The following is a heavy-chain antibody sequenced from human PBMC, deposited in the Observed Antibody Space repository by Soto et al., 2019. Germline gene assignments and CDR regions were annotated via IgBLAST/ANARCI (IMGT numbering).Heavy chain of an antibody. CDR1: GGSISSYY. V-gene: IGHV4-59*01. D-gene: IGHD6-19*01. Sequence: QVQLQESGPGLVKPSETLSLTCTVSGGSISSYYWSWIRQPPGKGLEWIGYIYYSVGTNYNPYLKSRVTISVDTSKNQFSLKLSSVTAADTAVYYWARDQGSGWYGFAYYGMDVWGQGTTVTVSS. J-gene: IGHJ6*02. CDR3: ARDQGSGWYGFAYYGMDV. CDR2: IYYSVGT.